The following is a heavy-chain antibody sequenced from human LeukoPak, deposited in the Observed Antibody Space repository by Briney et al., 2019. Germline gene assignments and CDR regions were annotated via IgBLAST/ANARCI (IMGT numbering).Heavy chain of an antibody. Sequence: RPSETLSLTCTGSGGSISSYYWSWIRQHAGKGQEWIGRIYTSGSTNYNPSLKSRVTMSVDTSKNQFSLKLSSVTAADTAVYYCARDTLTGGFDYWGQGTLVTVSS. D-gene: IGHD3-16*01. CDR3: ARDTLTGGFDY. J-gene: IGHJ4*02. CDR1: GGSISSYY. V-gene: IGHV4-4*07. CDR2: IYTSGST.